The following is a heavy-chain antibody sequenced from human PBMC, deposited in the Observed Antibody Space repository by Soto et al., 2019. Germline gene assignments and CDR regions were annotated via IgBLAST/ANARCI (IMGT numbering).Heavy chain of an antibody. J-gene: IGHJ5*02. D-gene: IGHD6-19*01. CDR3: ARETAVAGTYWFDP. CDR2: IYHSGST. V-gene: IGHV4-4*02. Sequence: LSETLSLTCAVSGGSISSSNWWSWVRQPPGKGLEWIGEIYHSGSTNYNPSLKSRVTISVDKSKNQFSLKLSSVTAADTAVYYCARETAVAGTYWFDPWGQGTLVTVSS. CDR1: GGSISSSNW.